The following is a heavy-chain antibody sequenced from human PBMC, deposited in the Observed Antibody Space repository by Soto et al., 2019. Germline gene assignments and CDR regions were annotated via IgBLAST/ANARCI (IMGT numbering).Heavy chain of an antibody. J-gene: IGHJ5*02. D-gene: IGHD2-15*01. V-gene: IGHV4-39*01. Sequence: SETLSLTCTVSGGSISSSSYYWGWIRQPPGKGLEWIGSIYYSGSTYYNPSLKSRVTISVDTSKNQFSLKLSSVTAADTAVYYCARQGDIVVVVAARNNWFDPWGQGTLVTVSS. CDR1: GGSISSSSYY. CDR3: ARQGDIVVVVAARNNWFDP. CDR2: IYYSGST.